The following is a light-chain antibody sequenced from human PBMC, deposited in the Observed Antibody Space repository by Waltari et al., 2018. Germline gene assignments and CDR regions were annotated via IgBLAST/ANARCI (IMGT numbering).Light chain of an antibody. Sequence: EVVLTQSPATLSLSPGERATLSCRASQRVSNSLAWYRQKPGHAPSLLIYDASTRAAGIPGRFSGSGSGTDFTHTINSLEPEDFAVYYCQLRTGWPMTFGQGTRLEIK. J-gene: IGKJ5*01. CDR2: DAS. CDR3: QLRTGWPMT. CDR1: QRVSNS. V-gene: IGKV3-11*01.